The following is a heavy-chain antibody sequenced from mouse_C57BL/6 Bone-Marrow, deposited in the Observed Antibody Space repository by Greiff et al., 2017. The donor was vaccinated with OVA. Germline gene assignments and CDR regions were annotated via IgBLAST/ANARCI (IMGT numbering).Heavy chain of an antibody. CDR3: TRIYYGYSWFAY. CDR2: IYPGNSDT. CDR1: GYTFTSYW. V-gene: IGHV1-5*01. J-gene: IGHJ3*01. Sequence: DVQLQESGTVLARPGASVKMSCKTSGYTFTSYWMHWVKQRPGQGLEWIGAIYPGNSDTSYNQKFKGKAKLTAVTSASTAYMELSSLTNEDSAVYYCTRIYYGYSWFAYWGQGTLVTVSA. D-gene: IGHD2-2*01.